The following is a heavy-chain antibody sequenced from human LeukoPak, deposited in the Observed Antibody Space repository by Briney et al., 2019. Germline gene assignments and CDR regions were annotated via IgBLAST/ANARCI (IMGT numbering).Heavy chain of an antibody. D-gene: IGHD5-18*01. J-gene: IGHJ4*02. CDR1: GGTSSSYA. CDR2: IIPIFGTA. V-gene: IGHV1-69*01. CDR3: ARDGRDTAMGDY. Sequence: SVKVSCKASGGTSSSYAISWVRQAPGQGLEWMGGIIPIFGTANYAQKFQGRVTITADESTSTAYMELSSLRSEDTAVYYCARDGRDTAMGDYWGQGTLVTVSS.